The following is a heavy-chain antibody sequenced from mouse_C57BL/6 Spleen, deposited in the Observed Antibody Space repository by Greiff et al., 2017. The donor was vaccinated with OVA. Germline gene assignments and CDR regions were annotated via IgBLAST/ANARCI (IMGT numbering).Heavy chain of an antibody. J-gene: IGHJ2*01. CDR1: GYTFTNYW. Sequence: VQLQQSGAELVRPGTSVKMSCKASGYTFTNYWIGWAKQRPGHGLEWIGDIYPGGGYTNYNEKVKGKATLTADKSSSTAYMQFSSLTSEDSAIYYCARGDYYGSSSFDYWGQGTTLTVSS. CDR2: IYPGGGYT. D-gene: IGHD1-1*01. V-gene: IGHV1-63*01. CDR3: ARGDYYGSSSFDY.